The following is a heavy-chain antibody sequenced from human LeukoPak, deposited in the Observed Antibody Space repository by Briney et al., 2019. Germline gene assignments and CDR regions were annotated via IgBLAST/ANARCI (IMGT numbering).Heavy chain of an antibody. Sequence: PSETLSLTCAVSGGSFSGYYWSWIRQPPGKGLEWIGEINHSGSTNYNPSLKSRVTISVDTSKNQFSLKLSSVTAADTAVYYCARARGVYGSGSYYPSSYYYYGMDAWGQGTTVTVSS. D-gene: IGHD3-10*01. CDR3: ARARGVYGSGSYYPSSYYYYGMDA. CDR2: INHSGST. J-gene: IGHJ6*02. V-gene: IGHV4-34*01. CDR1: GGSFSGYY.